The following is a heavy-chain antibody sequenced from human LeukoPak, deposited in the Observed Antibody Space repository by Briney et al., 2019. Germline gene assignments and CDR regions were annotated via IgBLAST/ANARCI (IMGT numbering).Heavy chain of an antibody. CDR2: ISSSSSYI. J-gene: IGHJ4*02. V-gene: IGHV3-21*01. Sequence: GGSLRLSCAASGFTFSTYSMKWVRQAPGKGLEWVSSISSSSSYIYYADSVKGRFTISRDNAKNSLYLQMNSLRAEDTAVYYCARDSGSGYSDYWGQGTLVTVSS. CDR3: ARDSGSGYSDY. D-gene: IGHD3-22*01. CDR1: GFTFSTYS.